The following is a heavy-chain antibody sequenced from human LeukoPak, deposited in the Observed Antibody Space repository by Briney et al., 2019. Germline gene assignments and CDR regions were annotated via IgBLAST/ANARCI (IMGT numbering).Heavy chain of an antibody. Sequence: GASVKVSCKASGYTFTGHYLHWVRQAPGQGLEWMGWINPKNAGTNFAQRFQGRVTMTRDTSISTVYMELSRLRSDDTALYYCARTLYIAAVPGGFDYWGQGSLVIVSS. J-gene: IGHJ4*02. CDR3: ARTLYIAAVPGGFDY. CDR1: GYTFTGHY. V-gene: IGHV1-2*02. CDR2: INPKNAGT. D-gene: IGHD6-13*01.